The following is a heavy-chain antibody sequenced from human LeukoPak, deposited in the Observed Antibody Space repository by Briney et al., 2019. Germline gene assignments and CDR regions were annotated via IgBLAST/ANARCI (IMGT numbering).Heavy chain of an antibody. D-gene: IGHD4-17*01. Sequence: ASVKVSCKAPGYTFTNYAVHWVRQAPGQRLEWMGWISAVNGSTKYSRKLQGRVSITRDTSATTAYMELSSLRFEDTAVYYCARDQTKYGDPMYYFDFWGQGTLVTVSS. CDR3: ARDQTKYGDPMYYFDF. CDR2: ISAVNGST. V-gene: IGHV1-3*01. CDR1: GYTFTNYA. J-gene: IGHJ4*02.